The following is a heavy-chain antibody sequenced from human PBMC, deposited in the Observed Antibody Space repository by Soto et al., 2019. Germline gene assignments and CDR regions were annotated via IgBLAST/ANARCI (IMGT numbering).Heavy chain of an antibody. J-gene: IGHJ5*02. CDR3: ARVTFIHYGSGSPGYNWFDP. CDR1: GYTFTSYG. D-gene: IGHD3-10*01. V-gene: IGHV1-18*01. Sequence: GASVKVSCKASGYTFTSYGISWVRQAPXQGLEWMGWISAYNGNTNYAQKLQGRVTMTTDTSTSTAYMELRSLRSDDTAVYYCARVTFIHYGSGSPGYNWFDPWGQGTLVTVSS. CDR2: ISAYNGNT.